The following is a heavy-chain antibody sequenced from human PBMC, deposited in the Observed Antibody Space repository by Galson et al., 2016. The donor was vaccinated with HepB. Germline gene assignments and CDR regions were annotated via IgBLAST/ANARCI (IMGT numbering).Heavy chain of an antibody. CDR2: INEGNGNT. CDR1: GYTFGFYT. Sequence: SVKVSCKASGYTFGFYTIHRVRQAPGQGPEWMGRINEGNGNTKYSQKFQGRLNITSDTSANIVYMEVSSLTSEDTAVFYCARVSGQLTGFFGFWGQGTLVTVSS. D-gene: IGHD6-13*01. J-gene: IGHJ4*02. CDR3: ARVSGQLTGFFGF. V-gene: IGHV1-3*01.